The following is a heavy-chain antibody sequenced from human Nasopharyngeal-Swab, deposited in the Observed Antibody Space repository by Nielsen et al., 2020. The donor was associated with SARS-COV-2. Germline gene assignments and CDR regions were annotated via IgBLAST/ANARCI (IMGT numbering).Heavy chain of an antibody. CDR3: AIETGNRVVISSDAFDI. Sequence: VGSLRPSCPASGFTFSSYWVHWVRQLPGRGLVWVSLMNPVGGSISYADSVKGRFTISRDNPKNTFYLQMNSLRADDTAVYYCAIETGNRVVISSDAFDIWGQGTMVTVSS. D-gene: IGHD3-22*01. CDR1: GFTFSSYW. V-gene: IGHV3-74*01. J-gene: IGHJ3*02. CDR2: MNPVGGSI.